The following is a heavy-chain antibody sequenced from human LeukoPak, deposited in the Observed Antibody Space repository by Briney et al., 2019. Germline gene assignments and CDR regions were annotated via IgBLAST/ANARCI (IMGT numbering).Heavy chain of an antibody. CDR2: IYYSGST. CDR1: GGSISGGGYY. CDR3: ARASYGSGSYRKFWFDP. Sequence: SQTLSLTCTVSGGSISGGGYYWSWIRQHPGKGLEWIGYIYYSGSTYYNPSLKSRVTISVDTSKNQFSLKLSSVTAADTAVYYCARASYGSGSYRKFWFDPWGQGTLVTVSS. D-gene: IGHD3-10*01. J-gene: IGHJ5*02. V-gene: IGHV4-31*03.